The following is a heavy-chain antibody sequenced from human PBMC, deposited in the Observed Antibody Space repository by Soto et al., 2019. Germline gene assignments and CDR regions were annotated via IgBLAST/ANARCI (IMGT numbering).Heavy chain of an antibody. D-gene: IGHD3-3*01. CDR2: NNHSGST. Sequence: QVQLQQWGAGLLKPSETLSLTCAVYGGSFSGYYWSGDRQPPGKGVGWIGENNHSGSTNYNPSLKSRVIISVDTSKNQFSLKLSSVTAADTAVYYCARGPYYDFWSGYYVPWGQGTLVTVSS. CDR1: GGSFSGYY. CDR3: ARGPYYDFWSGYYVP. V-gene: IGHV4-34*01. J-gene: IGHJ5*02.